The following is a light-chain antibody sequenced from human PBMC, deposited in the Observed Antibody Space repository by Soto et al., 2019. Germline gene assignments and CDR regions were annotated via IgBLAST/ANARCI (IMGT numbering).Light chain of an antibody. J-gene: IGKJ2*01. Sequence: DIQMTQSPASLSASVGDRVTITCRARQTISSYLNWYQQKAGAAPKLLIYSASTLQSGVPSRFSGSGFGTDYTLTSSSLQPADFAVYYCQQTFRTPHTFGQGTKLDIK. CDR3: QQTFRTPHT. CDR1: QTISSY. V-gene: IGKV1-39*01. CDR2: SAS.